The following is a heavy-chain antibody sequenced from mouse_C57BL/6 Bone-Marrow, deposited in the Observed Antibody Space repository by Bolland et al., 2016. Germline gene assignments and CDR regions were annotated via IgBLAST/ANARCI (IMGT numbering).Heavy chain of an antibody. D-gene: IGHD2-10*01. CDR3: ATYLNDYYYAMDY. Sequence: SGSSTIYYADTVKGRFTISRDNAKNTLFLQMTSLRSEDTAMYYCATYLNDYYYAMDYWGQGTS. CDR2: SGSSTI. V-gene: IGHV5-17*01. J-gene: IGHJ4*01.